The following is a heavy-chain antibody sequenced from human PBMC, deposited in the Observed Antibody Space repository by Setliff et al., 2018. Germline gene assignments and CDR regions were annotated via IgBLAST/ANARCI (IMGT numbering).Heavy chain of an antibody. CDR1: GYTFTGYY. CDR3: ARDSYSSSWYGASYYFDY. Sequence: GASVKVSCKASGYTFTGYYMHWVRQAPGQGLEWMGRINPNSGGTNYAQKFQGRVTMTRDTSISTAYMELSRLRSDDTAVYYCARDSYSSSWYGASYYFDYWGQGTLVTVSS. CDR2: INPNSGGT. D-gene: IGHD6-13*01. J-gene: IGHJ4*02. V-gene: IGHV1-2*06.